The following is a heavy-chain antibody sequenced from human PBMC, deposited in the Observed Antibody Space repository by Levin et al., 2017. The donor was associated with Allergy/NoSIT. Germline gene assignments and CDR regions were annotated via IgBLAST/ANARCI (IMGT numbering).Heavy chain of an antibody. CDR3: VRAGIVVVTSRELDI. CDR2: IYYSGTT. D-gene: IGHD3-22*01. J-gene: IGHJ3*02. V-gene: IGHV4-30-4*01. CDR1: GGSINNGNYY. Sequence: PSETLSLTCTVSGGSINNGNYYWSWIRQPPGKGLEWIGYIYYSGTTYYESSLKSRVTISLDASKNQFSLNLNSLSAADTAVYYCVRAGIVVVTSRELDIWGQGTMVTVSS.